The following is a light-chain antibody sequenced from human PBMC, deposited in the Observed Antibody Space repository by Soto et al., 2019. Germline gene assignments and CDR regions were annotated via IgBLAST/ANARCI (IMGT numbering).Light chain of an antibody. CDR3: QQYHNWPLT. J-gene: IGKJ4*01. CDR1: QSVSRN. CDR2: GTS. V-gene: IGKV3-15*01. Sequence: ETVMTQSPATLSVSPGERTSLSCRASQSVSRNLAWYQQKPGQTPRLLIYGTSTRATGVPARFSAIESGTEFTLTISSLQSEDFGVYYCQQYHNWPLTFGGGTKVEI.